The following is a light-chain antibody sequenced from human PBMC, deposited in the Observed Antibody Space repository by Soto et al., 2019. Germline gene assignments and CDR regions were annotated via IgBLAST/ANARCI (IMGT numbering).Light chain of an antibody. V-gene: IGLV1-40*01. CDR1: SSNIGAGYD. J-gene: IGLJ1*01. CDR3: QSYDRRLSGSYV. CDR2: GNN. Sequence: QSVLTQPPSVSGAPGQRVTISCTGRSSNIGAGYDVHWYQQFPGTAPKLLINGNNNRPSGVPDRFSGSRSGTSASLAITGLQAEDEADYYCQSYDRRLSGSYVFGTGTKVTVL.